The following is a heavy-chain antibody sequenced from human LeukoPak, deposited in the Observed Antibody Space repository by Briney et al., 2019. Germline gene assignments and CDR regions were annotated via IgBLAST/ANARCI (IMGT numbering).Heavy chain of an antibody. J-gene: IGHJ4*02. Sequence: GGSLRLPCAASGFTFSSYAMHWVRQAPGKGLEWVAVISYDGSNKYYADSVKGRFTISRDNSKNTLYLQMNSLRAEDTAVYYCARGLGFLEWLLSPLDYWGQGTLVTVSS. D-gene: IGHD3-3*01. CDR3: ARGLGFLEWLLSPLDY. CDR1: GFTFSSYA. CDR2: ISYDGSNK. V-gene: IGHV3-30-3*01.